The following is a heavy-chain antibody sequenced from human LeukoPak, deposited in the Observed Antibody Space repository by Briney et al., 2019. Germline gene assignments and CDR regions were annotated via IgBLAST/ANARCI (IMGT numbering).Heavy chain of an antibody. CDR3: AKDLVMGYSYGRIGY. J-gene: IGHJ4*02. CDR2: ISYDGSNK. V-gene: IGHV3-30*18. Sequence: GGSLRLSCAASGFTFSSYGMHWVRQAPGKGLEWVAVISYDGSNKYYADSVKGRFTISRDNSKNTLYLQMNSLRAEDTAVYYCAKDLVMGYSYGRIGYWGQGTLVTVSS. D-gene: IGHD5-18*01. CDR1: GFTFSSYG.